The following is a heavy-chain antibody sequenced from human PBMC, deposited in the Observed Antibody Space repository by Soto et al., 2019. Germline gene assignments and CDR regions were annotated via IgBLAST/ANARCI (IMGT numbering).Heavy chain of an antibody. D-gene: IGHD1-1*01. CDR3: AGPHDRAGLGT. Sequence: GASVKVSCKASENTSSTYLVHWVRQVHGQGLEWMGWHNGYNGQTEYSQKFQGRVTITRDTSAKTAYLELRSLTSEDTAVYYCAGPHDRAGLGTWGQGTLVTVSS. CDR1: ENTSSTYL. V-gene: IGHV1-3*01. CDR2: HNGYNGQT. J-gene: IGHJ5*02.